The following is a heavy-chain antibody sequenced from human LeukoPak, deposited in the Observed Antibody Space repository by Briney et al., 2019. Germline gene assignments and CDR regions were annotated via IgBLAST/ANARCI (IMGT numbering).Heavy chain of an antibody. CDR1: GGSISSYY. CDR2: IYTSGST. V-gene: IGHV4-4*07. D-gene: IGHD6-13*01. CDR3: ARDRQDSSSWGDFDY. J-gene: IGHJ4*02. Sequence: SETLSLTCTVSGGSISSYYWSWIRQPAGRGLEWIGRIYTSGSTNYNPSLKSRVTMSVDTSKNQFSLKLRSVTAADTAVYYCARDRQDSSSWGDFDYWGQGTLVTVSS.